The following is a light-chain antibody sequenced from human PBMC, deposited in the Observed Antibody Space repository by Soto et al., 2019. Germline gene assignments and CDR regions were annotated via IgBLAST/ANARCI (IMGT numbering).Light chain of an antibody. CDR1: QISSSW. J-gene: IGKJ4*01. CDR3: QQHSSSPST. V-gene: IGKV3-20*01. Sequence: PSTLSPGVRDRFPGTSPSRQISSSWLAWYQQKPGQAPRLLIYDASSRATGIPDRFSGSGSGTDFTLTINRLEPEDFAVYYCQQHSSSPSTFGGGTKVDIK. CDR2: DAS.